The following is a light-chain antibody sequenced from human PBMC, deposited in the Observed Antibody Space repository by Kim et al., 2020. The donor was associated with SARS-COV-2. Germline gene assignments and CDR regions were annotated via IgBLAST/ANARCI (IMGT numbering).Light chain of an antibody. V-gene: IGKV1-39*01. CDR2: AAS. CDR3: QQSYSTPFT. J-gene: IGKJ3*01. CDR1: QSISSH. Sequence: DIQMTQSPSSLSASVGDRVTITCRASQSISSHLNWYQQKPGRAPKLLIAAASTLQSGVPLRFSGSGSETDFTLTISSLQPEDFATYSCQQSYSTPFTFGPGTKVDIK.